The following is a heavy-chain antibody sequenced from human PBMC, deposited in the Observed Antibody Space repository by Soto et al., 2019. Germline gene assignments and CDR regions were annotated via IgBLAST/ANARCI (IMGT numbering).Heavy chain of an antibody. CDR2: IYYSGST. V-gene: IGHV4-59*01. CDR3: ARIAAPSNWFDP. Sequence: PSETLSLTCTFSVGSISSYYWSWIRQPPGKGLEWIGYIYYSGSTNYNPSLKSRVTISVDTSKNQFSLKLSSVTAADTAVYYCARIAAPSNWFDPWGQGTLVTVSS. J-gene: IGHJ5*02. D-gene: IGHD6-6*01. CDR1: VGSISSYY.